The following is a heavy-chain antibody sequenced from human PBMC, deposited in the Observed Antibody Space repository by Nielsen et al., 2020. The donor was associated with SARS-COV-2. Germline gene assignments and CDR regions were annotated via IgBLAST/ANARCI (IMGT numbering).Heavy chain of an antibody. D-gene: IGHD6-13*01. V-gene: IGHV1-2*06. Sequence: ASVKVSCKASGYTFTGYYMHWVRQAPGQGLEWMGRINPNSGGTNYAQKFQGRVTMTRDTSISTAYMELSRLRSDDTAVYYCARGRFISSSWDFFDYWGQGTLVTVSS. CDR1: GYTFTGYY. CDR2: INPNSGGT. CDR3: ARGRFISSSWDFFDY. J-gene: IGHJ4*02.